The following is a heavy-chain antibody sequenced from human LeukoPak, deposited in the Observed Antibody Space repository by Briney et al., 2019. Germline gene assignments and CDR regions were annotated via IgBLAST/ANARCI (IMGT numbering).Heavy chain of an antibody. CDR2: ISGSGGST. D-gene: IGHD3-22*01. V-gene: IGHV3-23*01. CDR1: GFTFSSYA. CDR3: AKSPYYYDSSGQLGTKDNWFDP. Sequence: GGSLRLSCAASGFTFSSYAMSWVRQAPGKGLEWVSAISGSGGSTYYADSVKGRFTISRDNSKNTLYLQMNSLRAEDTAVYYCAKSPYYYDSSGQLGTKDNWFDPWGQRTLVTVSS. J-gene: IGHJ5*02.